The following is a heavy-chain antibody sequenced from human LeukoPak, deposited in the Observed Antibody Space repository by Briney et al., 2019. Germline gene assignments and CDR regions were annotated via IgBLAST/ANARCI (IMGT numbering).Heavy chain of an antibody. CDR1: GFTFSYYW. J-gene: IGHJ4*02. CDR2: MKQDGSEK. CDR3: ARDRRGYDSSGWYFDY. D-gene: IGHD3-22*01. V-gene: IGHV3-7*01. Sequence: GGSLRLSCAASGFTFSYYWVSWVRQAPGKGLEWVANMKQDGSEKYSVDSVKGRFTISRDNAKNSLYLQMNSLRVEDTAVYYCARDRRGYDSSGWYFDYWGQGTLVTVSS.